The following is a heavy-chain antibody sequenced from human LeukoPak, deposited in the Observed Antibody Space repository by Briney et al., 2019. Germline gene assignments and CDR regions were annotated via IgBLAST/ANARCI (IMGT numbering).Heavy chain of an antibody. V-gene: IGHV3-7*01. D-gene: IGHD3-3*01. CDR1: GFIFTNYF. CDR2: IKHDGSEK. Sequence: GGSLRLSCAASGFIFTNYFMSWVRQAPGKGLEWVASIKHDGSEKYYVDSVRGRFTISRDNTTNSLYLQMSSLRAEDTAVYYCATDRGWRTSGYYLYYFENWGQGTLVTFSS. CDR3: ATDRGWRTSGYYLYYFEN. J-gene: IGHJ4*02.